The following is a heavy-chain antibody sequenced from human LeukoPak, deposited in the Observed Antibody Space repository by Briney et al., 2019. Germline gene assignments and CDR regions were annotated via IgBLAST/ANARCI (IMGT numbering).Heavy chain of an antibody. J-gene: IGHJ4*02. D-gene: IGHD2-8*02. V-gene: IGHV4-59*01. CDR3: ARGERPGPDY. CDR2: ISYRGST. CDR1: GGXITTYY. Sequence: SETLSLTCIVSGGXITTYYCSWIRQPPGKGLEWIGYISYRGSTNYNPSLNNRVTISLDTSKNQFSLKVTSVTAADTAVYYCARGERPGPDYWGQGTLVTVSS.